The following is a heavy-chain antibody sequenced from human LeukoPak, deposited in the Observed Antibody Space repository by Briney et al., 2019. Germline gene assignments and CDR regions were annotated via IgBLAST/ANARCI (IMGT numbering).Heavy chain of an antibody. D-gene: IGHD3-3*01. CDR1: GGSISSGDYY. Sequence: SQTLSLTCTVSGGSISSGDYYWSWIRQPPGKGLEWIGYIYYSGSTNYNPSLKSRVTISVDTSKNQFSLKLSSVTAADTAVYYCARDTDTYYDFWSGYVGGAFDIWGQGTMVTVSS. CDR2: IYYSGST. CDR3: ARDTDTYYDFWSGYVGGAFDI. V-gene: IGHV4-61*08. J-gene: IGHJ3*02.